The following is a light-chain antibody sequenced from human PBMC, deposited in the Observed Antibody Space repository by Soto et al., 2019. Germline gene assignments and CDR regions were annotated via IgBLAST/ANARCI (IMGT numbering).Light chain of an antibody. CDR1: QPIDTS. Sequence: DIQMTQAPSSPSASVGDRVTITCRASQPIDTSLNWYQQKPGNAPRLLIYAASSLQSGVPLRFSGGGSGTLFTINISSLQQEDLATNYCQQSYISPFIFGPGTTLNIK. J-gene: IGKJ3*01. V-gene: IGKV1-39*01. CDR3: QQSYISPFI. CDR2: AAS.